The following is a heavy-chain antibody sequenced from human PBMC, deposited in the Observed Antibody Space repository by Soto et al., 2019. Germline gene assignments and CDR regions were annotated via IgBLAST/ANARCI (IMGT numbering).Heavy chain of an antibody. V-gene: IGHV3-30*18. CDR3: AKDLAIYSSGWHDY. CDR2: ISYDGSNK. CDR1: GFTFSSYG. J-gene: IGHJ4*02. Sequence: GGSLRLSCAASGFTFSSYGMHWVRQAPGKGLEWVAVISYDGSNKYYADSVKGRFTISRDNSKNTLYLQMNSLRAEDTAVYYCAKDLAIYSSGWHDYWGQGTLVTVSS. D-gene: IGHD6-19*01.